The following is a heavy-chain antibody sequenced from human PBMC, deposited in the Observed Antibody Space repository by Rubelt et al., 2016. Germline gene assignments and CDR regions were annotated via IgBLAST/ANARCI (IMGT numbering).Heavy chain of an antibody. CDR1: GFTFSSSA. CDR2: TSSTGGST. CDR3: ARDRNYYDSSGFSNFDY. D-gene: IGHD3-22*01. V-gene: IGHV3-23*01. J-gene: IGHJ4*02. Sequence: EVQLLESGGDLVQPGGSLRLSCAASGFTFSSSAMSWVRQAPGKGLEWVSGTSSTGGSTSYADSVKGRSTISRDNSTNTLYLQMNSLRAEETAVYYCARDRNYYDSSGFSNFDYWGQGTLVTVSS.